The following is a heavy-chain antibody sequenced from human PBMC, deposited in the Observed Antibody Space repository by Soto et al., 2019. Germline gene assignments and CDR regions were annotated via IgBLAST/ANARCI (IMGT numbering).Heavy chain of an antibody. CDR1: GYTFTDYY. D-gene: IGHD2-8*01. CDR2: INPNSGGT. Sequence: ASVKVSCKASGYTFTDYYVHWVRQAPGQGLEWMGWINPNSGGTKTAQKFQGRVTVTRDTSISTAYMDLSRPRSDDTAVYYCARDVTRTQSCTNGVCYYHYYDMDVWGQGTMVTV. J-gene: IGHJ6*02. CDR3: ARDVTRTQSCTNGVCYYHYYDMDV. V-gene: IGHV1-2*02.